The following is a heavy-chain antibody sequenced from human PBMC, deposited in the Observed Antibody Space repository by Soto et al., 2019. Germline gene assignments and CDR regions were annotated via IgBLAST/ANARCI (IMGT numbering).Heavy chain of an antibody. J-gene: IGHJ6*02. CDR3: ARAGGYGMDV. CDR2: INHSGST. V-gene: IGHV4-34*01. D-gene: IGHD3-10*01. Sequence: QVQLQQCGAGLLNPSETLSLTCAVYGGSFSGYYGSRIRQPPGKGLEWIGEINHSGSTTYNPSLKSRVTISVDTSKYQFALKLSSVTAADTAVYYCARAGGYGMDVWGQGTTVTVSS. CDR1: GGSFSGYY.